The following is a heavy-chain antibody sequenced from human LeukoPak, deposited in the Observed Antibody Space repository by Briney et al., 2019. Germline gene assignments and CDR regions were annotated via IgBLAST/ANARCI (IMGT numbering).Heavy chain of an antibody. CDR2: INTDGSTT. V-gene: IGHV3-74*01. Sequence: PGGSLRLSCAASGFTFSSYWMHWVRQAPGKGLVWVSRINTDGSTTTYADSVKGRFTISRDNAKNSLYLQMNSLRAEDTAVYYCARDLSGYELFDYWGQGTLVTVSS. D-gene: IGHD5-12*01. J-gene: IGHJ4*02. CDR1: GFTFSSYW. CDR3: ARDLSGYELFDY.